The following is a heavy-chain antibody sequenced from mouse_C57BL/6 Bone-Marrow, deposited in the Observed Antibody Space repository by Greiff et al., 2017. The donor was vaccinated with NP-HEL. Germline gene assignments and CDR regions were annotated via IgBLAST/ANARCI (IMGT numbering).Heavy chain of an antibody. J-gene: IGHJ4*01. CDR3: ARGDYGSSRFGYAMDY. CDR1: GYAFSSYW. Sequence: QVQLQQSGAELVKPGASVKISCKASGYAFSSYWMNWVKERPGKGLEWIGQIYPGDGDPKYNGKFKGKATLTADKSSSTAYMQVSSLTSEDSAVYFCARGDYGSSRFGYAMDYWGQGTSVTVSS. D-gene: IGHD1-1*01. CDR2: IYPGDGDP. V-gene: IGHV1-80*01.